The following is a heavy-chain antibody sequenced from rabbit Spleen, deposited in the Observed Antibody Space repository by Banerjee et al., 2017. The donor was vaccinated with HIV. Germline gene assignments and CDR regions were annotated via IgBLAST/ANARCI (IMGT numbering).Heavy chain of an antibody. V-gene: IGHV1S47*01. Sequence: QEQLVESGGGLVQPGGSLKLSCTASGFDFSNYGVTWVRQAPGKGLEWIGYIVPIFGSTYYASWAKGRFTISRSTSLNTVTLQMTSLTVADTATYFCASSSGNDNRFNLWGPGTLVTVS. D-gene: IGHD1-1*01. J-gene: IGHJ4*01. CDR1: GFDFSNYG. CDR3: ASSSGNDNRFNL. CDR2: IVPIFGST.